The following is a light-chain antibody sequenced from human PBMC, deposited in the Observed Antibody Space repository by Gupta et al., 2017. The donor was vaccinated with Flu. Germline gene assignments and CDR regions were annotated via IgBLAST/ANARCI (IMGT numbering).Light chain of an antibody. CDR2: DAS. V-gene: IGKV3-11*01. CDR1: QNINSY. J-gene: IGKJ1*01. Sequence: EVVLTQSPATLSLSPGERATLSCRASQNINSYVAWYQQKPGQAPRLLIYDASHRAAGIPGRFSGSWSGTDFTRTISTLEPEDFGVYYCHQRSNWQTFGQGTKVEIK. CDR3: HQRSNWQT.